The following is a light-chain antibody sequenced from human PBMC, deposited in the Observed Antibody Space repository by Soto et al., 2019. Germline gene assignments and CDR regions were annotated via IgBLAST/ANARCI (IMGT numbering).Light chain of an antibody. Sequence: DIQVTQSPSSLSASVGDRVTITCLASQDIKNYLNWYQQKPGKAPKLLIYAASSLQSGVPSRFSGSGSGTDFTLTISSLQPEDFATYYCQQSYSTPITFGQGTKVDIK. CDR2: AAS. V-gene: IGKV1-39*01. CDR1: QDIKNY. CDR3: QQSYSTPIT. J-gene: IGKJ1*01.